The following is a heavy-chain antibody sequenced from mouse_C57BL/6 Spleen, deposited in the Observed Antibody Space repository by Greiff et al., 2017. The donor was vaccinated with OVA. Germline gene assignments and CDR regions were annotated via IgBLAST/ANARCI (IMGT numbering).Heavy chain of an antibody. Sequence: VHVKQSGAELVRPGASVKLSCTASGFNIKDDYMHWVKQRPEQGLEWIGWIDPENGDTEYASKFQGKATITADTSSNTAYLQLSSLTSEDTAVYYCTTTWGVAYWGQGTLVTVSA. V-gene: IGHV14-4*01. CDR2: IDPENGDT. CDR1: GFNIKDDY. CDR3: TTTWGVAY. J-gene: IGHJ3*01.